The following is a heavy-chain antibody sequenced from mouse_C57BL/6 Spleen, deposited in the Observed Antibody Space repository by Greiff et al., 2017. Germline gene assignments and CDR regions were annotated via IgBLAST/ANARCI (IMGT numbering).Heavy chain of an antibody. CDR3: ASNYYGSGSDWYFDV. V-gene: IGHV1-80*01. Sequence: VQLQQSGAELVKPGASVKISCKASGYAFSSYWMNWVKQRPGKGLEWIGQIYPGDGDTNYNGKFKGKATLTADKSSSTAYMQLSSLTSEDSAVYFCASNYYGSGSDWYFDVWGTGTTVTVSS. J-gene: IGHJ1*03. D-gene: IGHD1-1*01. CDR1: GYAFSSYW. CDR2: IYPGDGDT.